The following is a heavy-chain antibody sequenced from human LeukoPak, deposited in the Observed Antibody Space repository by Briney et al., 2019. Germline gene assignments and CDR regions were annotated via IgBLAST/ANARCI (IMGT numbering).Heavy chain of an antibody. CDR3: ASHHEGITIFGVVRAFDI. Sequence: SETLSLTCTVSGGSISSSYYYWGWIRQPPGKGLEWIGSIYYSGSTYYNPSLKSRVTISVDTSKNQFSLKLRSVTAADTAVYYCASHHEGITIFGVVRAFDIWGQGTMVTVSS. CDR1: GGSISSSYYY. D-gene: IGHD3-3*01. CDR2: IYYSGST. J-gene: IGHJ3*02. V-gene: IGHV4-39*01.